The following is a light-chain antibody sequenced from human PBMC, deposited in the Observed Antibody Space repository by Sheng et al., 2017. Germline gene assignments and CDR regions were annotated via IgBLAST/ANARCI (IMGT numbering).Light chain of an antibody. Sequence: QSVLTQPPSASGTPGQRVTISCSGSSSNIGSHYIYWYQQLPGTAPKLLIYRSNERPSGVPDRFSGSKSGTSGSLAISGLRSEDEADYYCATWDDSVTGWAFGGGTKLTVL. CDR1: SSNIGSHY. CDR3: ATWDDSVTGWA. CDR2: RSN. V-gene: IGLV1-47*01. J-gene: IGLJ2*01.